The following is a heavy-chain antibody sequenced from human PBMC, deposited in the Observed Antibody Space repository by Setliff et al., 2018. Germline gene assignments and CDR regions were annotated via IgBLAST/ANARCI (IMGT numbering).Heavy chain of an antibody. V-gene: IGHV1-18*01. CDR3: ARCAAGPYCRNSFDY. CDR1: GYTFTSYG. CDR2: ISPYNGNT. J-gene: IGHJ4*02. D-gene: IGHD1-26*01. Sequence: ASVKVSCKASGYTFTSYGISWVRQAPGQGFEWMGWISPYNGNTNYAYNLKGRVTMTTDTSTTTAYMELRSLRSDDTAVYYCARCAAGPYCRNSFDYWGRGTLVTVSS.